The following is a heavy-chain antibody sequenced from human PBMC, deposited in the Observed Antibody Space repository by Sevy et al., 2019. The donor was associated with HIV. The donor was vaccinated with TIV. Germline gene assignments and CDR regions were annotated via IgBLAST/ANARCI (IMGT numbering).Heavy chain of an antibody. CDR3: ARGKSGYGYALNY. Sequence: GGSLRLSCAASGFTVNSNYMTWVRQAPGKGLEGVSVIHSDDTSYHADSVKDRFTISRDIFKNTLYVHMSSLRAEDTAVYYCARGKSGYGYALNYWGQGTLVTVSS. J-gene: IGHJ4*02. D-gene: IGHD5-18*01. CDR2: IHSDDTS. V-gene: IGHV3-66*01. CDR1: GFTVNSNY.